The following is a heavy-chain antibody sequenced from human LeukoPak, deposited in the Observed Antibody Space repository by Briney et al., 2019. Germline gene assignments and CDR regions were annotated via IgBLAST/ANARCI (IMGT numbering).Heavy chain of an antibody. Sequence: GASVKVSCKASGGTFSSYAISWVRQAPGQGLEWMGGIIPIFGTANYAQKFQGRVTITADKSTSTAYMELSSLRSEDTAVYYCARGLVRKPALYLPKRGAFDIWGQGTMVTVSS. CDR3: ARGLVRKPALYLPKRGAFDI. D-gene: IGHD3-10*01. CDR2: IIPIFGTA. CDR1: GGTFSSYA. J-gene: IGHJ3*02. V-gene: IGHV1-69*06.